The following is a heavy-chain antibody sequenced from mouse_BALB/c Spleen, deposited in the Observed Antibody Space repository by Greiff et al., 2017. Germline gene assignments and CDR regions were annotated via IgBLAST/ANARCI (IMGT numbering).Heavy chain of an antibody. CDR1: GFTFSDYY. Sequence: EVNVVESGGGLVKPGGSLKLSCAASGFTFSDYYMYWVRQTPEKRLEWVATISDGGSYTYYPDSVKGRFTISRDNAKNNLYLQMSSLKSEDTAMYYCARGHYYGYFDYWGQGTTLTVSS. CDR2: ISDGGSYT. J-gene: IGHJ2*01. CDR3: ARGHYYGYFDY. D-gene: IGHD1-2*01. V-gene: IGHV5-4*02.